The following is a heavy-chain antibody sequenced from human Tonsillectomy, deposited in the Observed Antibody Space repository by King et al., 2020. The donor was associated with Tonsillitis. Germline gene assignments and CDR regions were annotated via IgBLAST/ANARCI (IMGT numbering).Heavy chain of an antibody. J-gene: IGHJ6*03. CDR1: GFTFNTYT. CDR2: ISASSIYI. V-gene: IGHV3-21*01. CDR3: ARCFDFWSGYPASGRPYYMDV. Sequence: VQLVESGGGLVKPGGSLRLSCEASGFTFNTYTMNWVRQAPGKGLEWVSSISASSIYIYYSDSMKGRFTSSRDNAKNSLHLQMNSLSAEDTGVYYCARCFDFWSGYPASGRPYYMDVWGKGTTVTVSS. D-gene: IGHD3-3*01.